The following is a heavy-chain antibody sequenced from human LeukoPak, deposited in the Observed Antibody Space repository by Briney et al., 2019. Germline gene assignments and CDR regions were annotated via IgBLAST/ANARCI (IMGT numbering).Heavy chain of an antibody. D-gene: IGHD6-13*01. CDR3: AXIAAAGNYFDY. V-gene: IGHV1-2*02. CDR1: GYTFTGYY. CDR2: INPNSGGT. J-gene: IGHJ4*02. Sequence: ASVKVSCKASGYTFTGYYMHWVRQAPGQGLEWMGWINPNSGGTNYAQRFQGRVTMTRDTSISTAYMELSRLRSDDTAVYYCAXIAAAGNYFDYWGQGTLVTVSS.